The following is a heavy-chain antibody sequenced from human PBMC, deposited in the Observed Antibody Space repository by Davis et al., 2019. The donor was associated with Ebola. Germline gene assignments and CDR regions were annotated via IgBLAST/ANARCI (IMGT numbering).Heavy chain of an antibody. D-gene: IGHD3-10*01. CDR2: ISAYNGNT. V-gene: IGHV1-18*01. Sequence: AASVKVSCKASGYTFTSYAMHWVRQAPGQRLEWMGWISAYNGNTNHAQKLQGRVTMTTDTSTSTAYMELRSLRSDDTAVYYCARASTMVRATNWFDPWGQGTLVTVSS. CDR3: ARASTMVRATNWFDP. J-gene: IGHJ5*02. CDR1: GYTFTSYA.